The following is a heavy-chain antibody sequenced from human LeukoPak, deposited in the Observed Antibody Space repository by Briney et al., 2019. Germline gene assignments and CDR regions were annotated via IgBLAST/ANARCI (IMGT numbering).Heavy chain of an antibody. J-gene: IGHJ4*02. CDR1: GFTFSSYW. D-gene: IGHD3-3*02. CDR3: ARDGAFRIYDY. CDR2: IKQDGNEK. V-gene: IGHV3-7*01. Sequence: PGGSLRLFYGVSGFTFSSYWMTGLRQAPGKGVDWVVSIKQDGNEKCYVDFVKGRIIISRDNARNSLYLQMSSLRAYDTAVYYCARDGAFRIYDYWGQGTLVTVSS.